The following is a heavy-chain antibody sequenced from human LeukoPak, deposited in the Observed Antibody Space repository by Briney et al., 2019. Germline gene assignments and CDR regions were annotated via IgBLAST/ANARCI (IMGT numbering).Heavy chain of an antibody. CDR1: GGSVSSGSYY. CDR3: ATPYSSSWSYYFDY. CDR2: IYYSGST. D-gene: IGHD6-13*01. V-gene: IGHV4-61*01. Sequence: SETLSLTCTVSGGSVSSGSYYWSWIRQPPGKGLEWIGYIYYSGSTNYNPSLKSRVTISVDTSKNQFSLKLSSVTAADTAVYYCATPYSSSWSYYFDYWGQGTLVTVSS. J-gene: IGHJ4*02.